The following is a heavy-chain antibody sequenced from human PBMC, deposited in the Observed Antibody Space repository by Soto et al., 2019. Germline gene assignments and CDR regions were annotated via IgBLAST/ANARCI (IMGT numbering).Heavy chain of an antibody. CDR1: GDSISSGGYY. Sequence: SETLSLTCTVSGDSISSGGYYWSWIRQHPGKGLEWIGYIYYSGSTYYNPSLKSRVTISVDTSKNQFSLKLSSVTAADTAVYYCANNYDLAWLDPWGQGTLVTVSS. CDR2: IYYSGST. D-gene: IGHD5-12*01. V-gene: IGHV4-31*03. CDR3: ANNYDLAWLDP. J-gene: IGHJ5*02.